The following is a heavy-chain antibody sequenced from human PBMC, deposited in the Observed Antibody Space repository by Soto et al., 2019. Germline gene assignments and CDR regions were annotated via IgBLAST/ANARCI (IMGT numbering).Heavy chain of an antibody. J-gene: IGHJ4*02. CDR1: GFTFSNYG. D-gene: IGHD6-19*01. CDR3: AKDRGLLGGVAGILDF. V-gene: IGHV3-23*01. Sequence: PGGSLRLSCAASGFTFSNYGMSWVRQVSGKGLEWVSAVSGSGRHTYYADSVRGRFTISRDNSKNTLYLQINSLRAEDTAVYFCAKDRGLLGGVAGILDFWGQGTLVTVYS. CDR2: VSGSGRHT.